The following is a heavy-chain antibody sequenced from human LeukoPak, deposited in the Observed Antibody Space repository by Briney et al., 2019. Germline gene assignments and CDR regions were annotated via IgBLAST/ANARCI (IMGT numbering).Heavy chain of an antibody. CDR2: ISNSGSSK. J-gene: IGHJ4*02. CDR3: ASLTVTGGSLSDY. V-gene: IGHV3-48*03. CDR1: GFTFSDYD. D-gene: IGHD2-15*01. Sequence: GGSLRLSCVASGFTFSDYDMNWVRQVPGKGLEWVSYISNSGSSKYYVDSVKGRFTISRDNAKNSLYLQMNSLRAEDTAVYYCASLTVTGGSLSDYWGQGTLVTVSS.